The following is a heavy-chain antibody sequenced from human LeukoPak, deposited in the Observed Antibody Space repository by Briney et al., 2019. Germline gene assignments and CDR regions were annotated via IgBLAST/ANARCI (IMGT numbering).Heavy chain of an antibody. D-gene: IGHD3-22*01. CDR3: ARQHRDSSGYYLWYFDY. CDR2: IYPGDSDT. CDR1: GYSFTSYW. Sequence: LGESLKISCKGSGYSFTSYWIGWVRQMPGKGLEWMGIIYPGDSDTRYSPSFQGQVTISADKSISTAYLQWSSLKASDTAMYYCARQHRDSSGYYLWYFDYWGQGTLVTVSS. J-gene: IGHJ4*02. V-gene: IGHV5-51*01.